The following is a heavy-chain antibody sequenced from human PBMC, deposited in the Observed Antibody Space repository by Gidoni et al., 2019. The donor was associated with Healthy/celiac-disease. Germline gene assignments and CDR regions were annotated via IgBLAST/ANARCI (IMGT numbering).Heavy chain of an antibody. V-gene: IGHV3-30-3*01. Sequence: QVQLVESGGGVVQPGRSLRLSCAASGFTFCSYALHWVRQAPGKGLEWVAVISYDGSNKYYADAVKGRFTISRDNSKNTLYLQMNSLRAEDTAVYYCARDLNSSSKTQWISGFDYWGQGTLVTVSS. J-gene: IGHJ4*02. CDR1: GFTFCSYA. CDR3: ARDLNSSSKTQWISGFDY. D-gene: IGHD6-6*01. CDR2: ISYDGSNK.